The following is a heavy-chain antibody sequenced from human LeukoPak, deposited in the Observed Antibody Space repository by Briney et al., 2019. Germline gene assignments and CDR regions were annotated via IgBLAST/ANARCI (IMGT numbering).Heavy chain of an antibody. Sequence: SVKVSCKASGGTFSSYAISWVRQAPGQGLEWMGGIIPIFGTANYAQKFQGRVTITADESTSTAYMELSSLRSEDTAVYYCAYCSSTSCYSNAFDVWGQGTMVTVSS. J-gene: IGHJ3*01. CDR1: GGTFSSYA. CDR2: IIPIFGTA. V-gene: IGHV1-69*13. CDR3: AYCSSTSCYSNAFDV. D-gene: IGHD2-2*01.